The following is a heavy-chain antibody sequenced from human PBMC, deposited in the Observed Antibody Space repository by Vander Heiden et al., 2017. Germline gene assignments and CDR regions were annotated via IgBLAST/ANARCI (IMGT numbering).Heavy chain of an antibody. Sequence: QVQLVESGGGVVQPGRSLRLSCAPSGFPFSGEVLHWVRQAPGKGLDWVAVISYDGSNKYYADSVKGRFTISRDNSKNTLYLQMNSLRAEDTAVYYCARGTKTTPRAGVDRYWGQGTLVTVSS. CDR1: GFPFSGEV. V-gene: IGHV3-30-3*01. J-gene: IGHJ4*02. D-gene: IGHD2-15*01. CDR2: ISYDGSNK. CDR3: ARGTKTTPRAGVDRY.